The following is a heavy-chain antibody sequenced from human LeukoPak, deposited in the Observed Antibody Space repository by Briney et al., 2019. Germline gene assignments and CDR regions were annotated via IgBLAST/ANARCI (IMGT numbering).Heavy chain of an antibody. J-gene: IGHJ4*02. CDR1: GFTFSSFG. CDR3: AKGRVRQFDPFDY. CDR2: ISGSGVTT. V-gene: IGHV3-23*01. Sequence: GGSLRLSCAASGFTFSSFGMSWVRQAPGKGLEWVSFISGSGVTTNYADSVKGRFPISRDNSKNTPYLQMNSLRAEDTAVYYCAKGRVRQFDPFDYWGQGTLVTVSS. D-gene: IGHD1-1*01.